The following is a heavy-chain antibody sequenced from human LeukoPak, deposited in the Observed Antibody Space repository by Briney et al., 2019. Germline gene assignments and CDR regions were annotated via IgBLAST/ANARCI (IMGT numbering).Heavy chain of an antibody. D-gene: IGHD6-13*01. CDR2: ISAYNGNT. Sequence: ATVKVSCKASGYTFTSYDISWVRQAPGQGLERMGWISAYNGNTNYAQKLQGRVTMTTDTSTSTAYMELRSLRSDDTAVYYCARSPIAAAGEIYYYYYGMDVWGQGTTVTVSS. CDR3: ARSPIAAAGEIYYYYYGMDV. J-gene: IGHJ6*02. CDR1: GYTFTSYD. V-gene: IGHV1-18*01.